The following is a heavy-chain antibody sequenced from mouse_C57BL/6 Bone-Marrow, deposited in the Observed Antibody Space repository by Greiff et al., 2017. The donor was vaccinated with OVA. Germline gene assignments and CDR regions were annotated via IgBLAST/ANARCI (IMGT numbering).Heavy chain of an antibody. J-gene: IGHJ2*01. CDR2: IDPNSGGT. CDR3: TRSPYGGSYVCYFDY. V-gene: IGHV1-72*01. Sequence: VQLQQPGAELVKPGASVKLSCKASGYTFTSYWMHWVKQRPGRGLEWIGRIDPNSGGTKYNEKFKSKATLTVDKPSSTAYMQLSSLTSEDSAVYYCTRSPYGGSYVCYFDYWGQGTTLTVSS. D-gene: IGHD1-1*01. CDR1: GYTFTSYW.